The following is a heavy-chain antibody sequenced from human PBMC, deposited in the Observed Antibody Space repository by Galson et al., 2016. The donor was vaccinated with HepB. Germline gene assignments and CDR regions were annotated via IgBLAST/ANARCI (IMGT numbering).Heavy chain of an antibody. J-gene: IGHJ6*02. Sequence: SETLSLTCTVSGGSINNYYWSWIRQSPGKGLEWIGYMYYSGSTNYNPSLRSRVTISVDTPRKQFSLNLSSVTAADTAVYYCARGLKWLRFGSYYYGMDVWGQGTTVTVSS. V-gene: IGHV4-59*01. CDR1: GGSINNYY. CDR3: ARGLKWLRFGSYYYGMDV. D-gene: IGHD5-12*01. CDR2: MYYSGST.